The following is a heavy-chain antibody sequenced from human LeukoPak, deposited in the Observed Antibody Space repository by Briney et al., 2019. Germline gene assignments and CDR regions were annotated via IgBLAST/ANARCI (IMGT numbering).Heavy chain of an antibody. CDR3: AKVIAARPSTYYFDY. CDR1: GFTFSSYA. Sequence: PGGSLRLSCAASGFTFSSYAMSWVRQAPGKGLEWVSAISGSGGSTYYADSVKGRFTISRDNSKNTLYLQMNSLRAEDMAVYYCAKVIAARPSTYYFDYWGQGTLVTVSS. D-gene: IGHD6-6*01. J-gene: IGHJ4*02. V-gene: IGHV3-23*01. CDR2: ISGSGGST.